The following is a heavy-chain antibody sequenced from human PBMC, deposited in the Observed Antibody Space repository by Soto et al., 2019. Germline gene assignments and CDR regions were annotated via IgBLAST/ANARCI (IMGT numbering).Heavy chain of an antibody. Sequence: QLQESGPGLLKPSETLSLSCRVSGISITSSYWNWIRQSPGKGLEWLGQISDRGDVNYNPSLERRVSISTDTSNNHFSLKMTSVTAADTAIYFCARAERFPRSWFDPWGQGTQVTVSS. CDR3: ARAERFPRSWFDP. V-gene: IGHV4-59*12. CDR2: ISDRGDV. D-gene: IGHD3-10*01. CDR1: GISITSSY. J-gene: IGHJ5*02.